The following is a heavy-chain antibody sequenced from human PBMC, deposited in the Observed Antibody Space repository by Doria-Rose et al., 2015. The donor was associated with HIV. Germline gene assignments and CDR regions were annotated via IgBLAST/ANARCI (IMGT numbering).Heavy chain of an antibody. CDR3: ARIKSSRWYHKYYFDF. V-gene: IGHV2-26*01. Sequence: QVTLKESGPVLVKPTETLTLTCTVSGVSLSSPGMGVSWIRQPPGKALEWLANIVSDDERSYKTSLNSRLTISRGTSKSQVVLTMTDMDPVDTATYYCARIKSSRWYHKYYFDFWGQGTLVIVSA. J-gene: IGHJ4*02. D-gene: IGHD6-13*01. CDR2: IVSDDER. CDR1: GVSLSSPGMG.